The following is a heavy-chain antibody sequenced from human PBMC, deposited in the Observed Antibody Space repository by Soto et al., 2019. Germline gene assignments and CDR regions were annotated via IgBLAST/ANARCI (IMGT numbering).Heavy chain of an antibody. CDR3: ARNYTSGLDY. J-gene: IGHJ4*02. V-gene: IGHV1-46*01. Sequence: QVQLVQSGAEVKKPGASVKVSCKASGYIFSSYYLHWVRQAPGQGLEWMGMINHSGGSTSIAQKFQGRVTMTRDTSTSTVYMELSSLRSEDTAVYYCARNYTSGLDYWGQGTLVTVSS. CDR2: INHSGGST. D-gene: IGHD1-1*01. CDR1: GYIFSSYY.